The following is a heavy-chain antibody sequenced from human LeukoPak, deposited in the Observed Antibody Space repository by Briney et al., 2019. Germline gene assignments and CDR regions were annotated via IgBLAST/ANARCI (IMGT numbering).Heavy chain of an antibody. Sequence: SETLSLTCAVSGGSISSSNWWSWVRPPPGKGLKWIGEIYHSGSTNYNPSLKSRVTISVDKSKNQFSLKLSSVTAADTAVYYCASQVLYGSGSSAFDYWGQGTMVTVSS. V-gene: IGHV4-4*02. CDR3: ASQVLYGSGSSAFDY. J-gene: IGHJ4*02. D-gene: IGHD3-10*01. CDR1: GGSISSSNW. CDR2: IYHSGST.